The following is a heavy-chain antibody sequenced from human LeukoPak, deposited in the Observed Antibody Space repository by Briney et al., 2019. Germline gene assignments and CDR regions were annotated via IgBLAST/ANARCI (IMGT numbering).Heavy chain of an antibody. CDR3: ARGGSGYSYGKIDS. V-gene: IGHV3-7*01. D-gene: IGHD5-18*01. CDR2: IKQDGSET. Sequence: GGSLRLSCAASGFTFSNYWINWVRQAPGKGPEWVANIKQDGSETYCVDSVKGRFTISRDNAKNSLYLQMNSLRDEDTAVYYCARGGSGYSYGKIDSWGQGILVTVSS. J-gene: IGHJ4*02. CDR1: GFTFSNYW.